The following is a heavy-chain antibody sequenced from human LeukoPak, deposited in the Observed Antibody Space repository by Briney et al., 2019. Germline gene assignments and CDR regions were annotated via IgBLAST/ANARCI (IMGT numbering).Heavy chain of an antibody. J-gene: IGHJ5*02. V-gene: IGHV5-51*01. Sequence: GESLKISCKTSGYSFTTYWIIGVRQMPGKGLEWMGIIYPGDSDTSYRPSFQGPITISADKSITTAYLQWSSLKASETAMYYCARRTSGGWFDPWGQGTLVTVSS. CDR1: GYSFTTYW. CDR2: IYPGDSDT. CDR3: ARRTSGGWFDP. D-gene: IGHD3-16*01.